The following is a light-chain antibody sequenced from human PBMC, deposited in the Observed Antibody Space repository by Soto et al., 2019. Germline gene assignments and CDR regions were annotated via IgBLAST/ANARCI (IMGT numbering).Light chain of an antibody. J-gene: IGKJ5*01. CDR1: YSISSW. V-gene: IGKV1-5*01. Sequence: DIEVTKTPATLSASVGDRVTITFRASYSISSWLAWYQQRPGRAPKLLIYDSSSSETGVPSRFSGCCSGTGFTLTNSRRLADLFAPYHYLLGYTPPFTVGQGTRLEIK. CDR3: LLGYTPPFT. CDR2: DSS.